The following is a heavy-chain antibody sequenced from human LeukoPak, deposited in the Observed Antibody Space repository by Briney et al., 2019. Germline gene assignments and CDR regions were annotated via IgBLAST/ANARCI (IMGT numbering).Heavy chain of an antibody. CDR3: ARGLLYSSSWYPNWFDP. V-gene: IGHV1-46*01. CDR2: INPSGGST. D-gene: IGHD6-13*01. CDR1: GYTFTSYY. J-gene: IGHJ5*02. Sequence: GGSVKVSCKASGYTFTSYYMHWVRQAPGQGLEWMGIINPSGGSTSYAQKFQGRVTMTRDMSTSTVYMELSSLRSEDTAVYYCARGLLYSSSWYPNWFDPWGQGTLVTVSS.